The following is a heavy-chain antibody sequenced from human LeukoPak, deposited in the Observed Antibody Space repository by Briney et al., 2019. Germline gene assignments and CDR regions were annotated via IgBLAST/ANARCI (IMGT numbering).Heavy chain of an antibody. CDR3: ARDGIGEYDFWSGYYHYYMDV. D-gene: IGHD3-3*01. CDR2: IYYSGST. Sequence: PSETLSLXCTVSGGSISSYYWSWIRQPPGKGLEWIGYIYYSGSTNYNPSLKSRVTISVDTSKNQFSLKLSSVTAADTAVYYCARDGIGEYDFWSGYYHYYMDVWGKGTTVTVSS. CDR1: GGSISSYY. J-gene: IGHJ6*03. V-gene: IGHV4-59*01.